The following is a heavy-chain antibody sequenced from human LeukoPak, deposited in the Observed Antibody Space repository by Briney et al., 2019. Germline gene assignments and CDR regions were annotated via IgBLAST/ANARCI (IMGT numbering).Heavy chain of an antibody. CDR2: ISSSGST. Sequence: SETLSLTCTVSGDSISSRPYDWGWIRQPPGKGLEYIGSISSSGSTYYNPSLQSRVTISVDASKNQFSLKLASVTAADTAVYYCASSVWWPYYFDYWGQGTLVTVSS. CDR1: GDSISSRPYD. V-gene: IGHV4-39*01. D-gene: IGHD4/OR15-4a*01. J-gene: IGHJ4*02. CDR3: ASSVWWPYYFDY.